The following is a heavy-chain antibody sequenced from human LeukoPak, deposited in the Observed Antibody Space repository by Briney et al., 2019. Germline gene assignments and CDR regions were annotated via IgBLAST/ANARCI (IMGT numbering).Heavy chain of an antibody. CDR3: AREGFGELLSGWFDP. J-gene: IGHJ5*02. D-gene: IGHD3-10*01. CDR2: IYYSGST. V-gene: IGHV4-59*01. CDR1: GGSISSYY. Sequence: SETLSLTCTVSGGSISSYYWSWIRQPPGKGLEWIGYIYYSGSTNYNPSLKSRVTISVDTSKNQFSLKLSSVTAADTAVYYCAREGFGELLSGWFDPWGQGTLVTVSS.